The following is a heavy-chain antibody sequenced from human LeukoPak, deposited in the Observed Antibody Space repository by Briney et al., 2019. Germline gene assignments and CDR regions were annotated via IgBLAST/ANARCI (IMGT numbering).Heavy chain of an antibody. CDR2: IRSDGSNK. CDR1: GFTFSSYG. D-gene: IGHD6-19*01. CDR3: AREGLSIAVAGSFDY. V-gene: IGHV3-30*02. J-gene: IGHJ4*02. Sequence: GGSLRLSCAASGFTFSSYGMHWVRQAPGKGLEWMAFIRSDGSNKYYADSVKGRFTISRDNSKNTLYLQMNSLRAEDTAVYYCAREGLSIAVAGSFDYWGQGTLVTVSS.